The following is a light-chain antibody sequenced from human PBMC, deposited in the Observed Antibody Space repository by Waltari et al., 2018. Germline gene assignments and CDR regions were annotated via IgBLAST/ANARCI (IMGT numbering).Light chain of an antibody. CDR1: QSVSSY. CDR3: QQRSNWLGT. CDR2: DAS. V-gene: IGKV3-11*01. J-gene: IGKJ4*01. Sequence: EIVLTQSPATLSLSPVERATLSCRASQSVSSYLAWYQQKPGQAPRLLIYDASNRATGIPARFSGSGSGTDFTLTISSLESEDFAVYYCQQRSNWLGTFGGGTKVEIK.